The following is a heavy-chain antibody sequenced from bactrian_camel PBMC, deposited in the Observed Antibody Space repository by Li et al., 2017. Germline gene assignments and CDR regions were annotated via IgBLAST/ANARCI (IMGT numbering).Heavy chain of an antibody. CDR1: GYTGKMC. J-gene: IGHJ4*01. V-gene: IGHV3S53*01. D-gene: IGHD3*01. CDR2: IDTSGRT. Sequence: VQLVESGGGSVQAGGSLRLSCEWSGYTGKMCMGWYRQAPEKERETVARIDTSGRTKYVDSVKGRFTASQDNAKPIWYLQMSDLNPDDSAEYYCAADLLDLYCAKDEFEYRGPGTQVTVS. CDR3: AADLLDLYCAKDEFEY.